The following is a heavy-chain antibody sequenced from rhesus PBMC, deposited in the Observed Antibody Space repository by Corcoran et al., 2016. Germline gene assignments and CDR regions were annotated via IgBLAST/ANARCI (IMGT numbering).Heavy chain of an antibody. CDR2: ISGSSGST. CDR3: ARVRLNQLGQDY. CDR1: GGSVSSSNW. Sequence: QVQLQESGPGLVKPSETLSLTCAVSGGSVSSSNWWSWIRQPPGKGLEWIGYISGSSGSTYYNPSLNSRVTISTDTSKNQFSLKLSSVTAADTAVYYCARVRLNQLGQDYWGQGVLVTVSS. V-gene: IGHV4-65*01. D-gene: IGHD3-3*01. J-gene: IGHJ4*01.